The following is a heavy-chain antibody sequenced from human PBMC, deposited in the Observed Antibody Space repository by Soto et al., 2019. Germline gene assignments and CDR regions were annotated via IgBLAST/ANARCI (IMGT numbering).Heavy chain of an antibody. J-gene: IGHJ6*03. CDR1: GGTFSSYT. CDR2: IIPILGIA. V-gene: IGHV1-69*02. Sequence: SVKVSCKASGGTFSSYTISWVRQAPGQGLEWMGRIIPILGIANYAQKFQGRVTITADKSTSTAYMELSSLRSEDTAVYYCTRGFTSPRYKQYYYYMDVWGQGTTVTVSS. D-gene: IGHD2-2*02. CDR3: TRGFTSPRYKQYYYYMDV.